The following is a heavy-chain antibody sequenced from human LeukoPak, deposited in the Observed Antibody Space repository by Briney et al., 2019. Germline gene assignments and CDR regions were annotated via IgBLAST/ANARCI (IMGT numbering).Heavy chain of an antibody. J-gene: IGHJ4*02. D-gene: IGHD6-19*01. Sequence: PSETLSLTCAVYGGSFSGYYWSWIRQPPGKGLEWIGEINHSGSTNYNPSLESRVTISVDTSKNQFSLKLSSVTAADTAVYYCARNNIAVATYDYWGQGTLVTVSS. V-gene: IGHV4-34*01. CDR3: ARNNIAVATYDY. CDR1: GGSFSGYY. CDR2: INHSGST.